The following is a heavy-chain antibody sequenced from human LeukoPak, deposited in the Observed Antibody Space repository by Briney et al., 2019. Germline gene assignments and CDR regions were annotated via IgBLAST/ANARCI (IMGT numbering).Heavy chain of an antibody. D-gene: IGHD6-19*01. CDR1: GYAFTSHA. CDR3: ARDLGSGWYYFDY. J-gene: IGHJ4*02. Sequence: ASVKVSCKASGYAFTSHAIHWVRQAPGQRLEWMGWINPGNGNTKYSQKFQGRLTITWDTSASTAYMELSILRSEDTAVYYCARDLGSGWYYFDYWGQGALVTVSS. CDR2: INPGNGNT. V-gene: IGHV1-3*01.